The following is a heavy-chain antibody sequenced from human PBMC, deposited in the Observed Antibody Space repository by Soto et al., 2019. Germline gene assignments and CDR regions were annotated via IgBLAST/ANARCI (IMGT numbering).Heavy chain of an antibody. Sequence: PSPTLSLPCAISGDSVSSNSAAWNWIRQPPSRGLEWLGRTYYRPKWYNDYTVSVKSRITINPDTSKNQFSLQLNSVTPEDTAVYYCGRDGPLCSCWYYSFYGMHVWGQGTTVTVSS. CDR3: GRDGPLCSCWYYSFYGMHV. J-gene: IGHJ6*02. CDR2: TYYRPKWYN. D-gene: IGHD6-19*01. CDR1: GDSVSSNSAA. V-gene: IGHV6-1*01.